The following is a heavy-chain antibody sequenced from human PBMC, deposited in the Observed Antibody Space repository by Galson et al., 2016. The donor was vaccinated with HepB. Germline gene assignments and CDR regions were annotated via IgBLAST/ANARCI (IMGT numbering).Heavy chain of an antibody. J-gene: IGHJ4*02. D-gene: IGHD2-15*01. V-gene: IGHV1-18*01. Sequence: SVKVSCKASGYNFISYGITWVRQAPGQGLEWMGWISAYSDMIYYEKRFQDRLTLTTDTSTSTAYLELRSLKSDDTATFYCARGYQDTSPFFDFWGQGTLVTVSS. CDR2: ISAYSDMI. CDR1: GYNFISYG. CDR3: ARGYQDTSPFFDF.